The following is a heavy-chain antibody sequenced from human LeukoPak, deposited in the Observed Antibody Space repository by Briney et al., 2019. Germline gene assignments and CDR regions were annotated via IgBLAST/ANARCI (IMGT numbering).Heavy chain of an antibody. CDR3: AREIRVYGSGWTSYFDY. D-gene: IGHD6-19*01. Sequence: GGSLRLSCVSSGFTFSSYWMHWVRQAPGKGLVWVSRINTDGRTTTYADSVKGRFTISRDNAKNTLYLQMNSLRAEDTAVYYCAREIRVYGSGWTSYFDYWGQGTLVTVSS. V-gene: IGHV3-74*01. CDR1: GFTFSSYW. CDR2: INTDGRTT. J-gene: IGHJ4*02.